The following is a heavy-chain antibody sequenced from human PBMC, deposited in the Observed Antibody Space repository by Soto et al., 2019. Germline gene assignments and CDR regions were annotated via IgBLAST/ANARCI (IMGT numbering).Heavy chain of an antibody. J-gene: IGHJ4*02. CDR2: ISGSGGST. D-gene: IGHD3-16*01. V-gene: IGHV3-23*01. CDR3: ARGGRGLDYFDY. Sequence: PGGSLRLSCAASGFTFSSYAMSWVRQAPGKGLEWVSAISGSGGSTYYADSVKGRFTISRDASKNTLYLQMNSLSAEDTAVYYCARGGRGLDYFDYWGQGTLVTVSS. CDR1: GFTFSSYA.